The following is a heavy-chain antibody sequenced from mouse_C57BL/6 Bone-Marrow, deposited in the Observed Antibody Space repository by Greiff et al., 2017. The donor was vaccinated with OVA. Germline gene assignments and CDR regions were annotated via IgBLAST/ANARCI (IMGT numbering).Heavy chain of an antibody. CDR1: GYTFTSYW. CDR2: IHPNSGST. Sequence: QVQLQQPGAELVKPGASVKLSCKASGYTFTSYWMHWVKQRPGQGLEWIGMIHPNSGSTNYNEKFKSKATLTVDKSSSTAYMQLSSLTSEDSAVYYCARYHGRGDYAMDYWGQGTSVTVSS. J-gene: IGHJ4*01. D-gene: IGHD1-1*01. CDR3: ARYHGRGDYAMDY. V-gene: IGHV1-64*01.